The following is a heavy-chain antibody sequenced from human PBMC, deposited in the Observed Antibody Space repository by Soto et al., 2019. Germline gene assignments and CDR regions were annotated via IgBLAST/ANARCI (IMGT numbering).Heavy chain of an antibody. CDR1: GFTFDDYA. Sequence: GGFLRLSCAAAGFTFDDYAMHWVRKAPGKGLEWVAVISYDGSNKYYADSVKGRFTISRDNSKNTLYLQMNSLRAEDTAVYYCARDLLQGPYWSGYYDSSGYYGAKDLFDYWGQGTLVTVSS. D-gene: IGHD3-22*01. V-gene: IGHV3-30-3*01. CDR2: ISYDGSNK. J-gene: IGHJ4*02. CDR3: ARDLLQGPYWSGYYDSSGYYGAKDLFDY.